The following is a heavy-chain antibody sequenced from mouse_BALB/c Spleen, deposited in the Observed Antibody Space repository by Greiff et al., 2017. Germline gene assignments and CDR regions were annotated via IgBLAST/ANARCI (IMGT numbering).Heavy chain of an antibody. J-gene: IGHJ2*01. CDR1: GYSITSDYA. CDR2: ISYSGST. V-gene: IGHV3-2*02. D-gene: IGHD3-1*01. Sequence: EVKLQESGPGLVKPSQSLSLTCTVTGYSITSDYAWNWIRQFPGNKLEWMGYISYSGSTSYNPSLKRRITITRDTSKNQFFLQLNSVTTEDTATYYCARERSDYLDYWGQGTTLTVSS. CDR3: ARERSDYLDY.